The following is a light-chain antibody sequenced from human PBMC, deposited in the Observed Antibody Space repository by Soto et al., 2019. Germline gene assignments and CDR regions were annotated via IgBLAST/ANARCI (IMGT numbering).Light chain of an antibody. CDR3: QQYNNWPPYT. V-gene: IGKV3-15*01. CDR2: GAS. CDR1: QSVTNN. J-gene: IGKJ2*01. Sequence: EIVMTQSPATLSVSPGERVTLSCRASQSVTNNLAWYQQKPGQAPRLLIYGASTRATGIPVRFIGSGSGTEVTLNISGRQSEDFAVYYCQQYNNWPPYTFGQGTKLEIK.